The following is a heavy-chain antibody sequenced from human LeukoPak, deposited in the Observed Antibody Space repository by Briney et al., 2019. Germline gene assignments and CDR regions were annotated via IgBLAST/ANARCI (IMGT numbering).Heavy chain of an antibody. CDR3: ARDSSGWYHWFDP. CDR2: ISSSTRTI. Sequence: GGSLRLSCAASGFTFSSYRMNWVRQAPGKGLEWVSYISSSTRTIYYADSVKGRFTISRDNAKNSLYLQMNSLRVEDTAVYYCARDSSGWYHWFDPWGQRTLVTVSS. D-gene: IGHD6-19*01. J-gene: IGHJ5*02. CDR1: GFTFSSYR. V-gene: IGHV3-48*01.